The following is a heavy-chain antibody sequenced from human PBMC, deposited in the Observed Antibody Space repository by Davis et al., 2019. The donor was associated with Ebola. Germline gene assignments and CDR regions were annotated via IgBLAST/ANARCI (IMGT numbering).Heavy chain of an antibody. CDR1: GFTFRSYW. CDR2: IKQDGSAE. CDR3: ARDRSGYYGSAYYFDH. J-gene: IGHJ4*02. Sequence: GESLKISCAVSGFTFRSYWMSWVRQTPGKGLEWVANIKQDGSAENYVDSVKGWFSISRDNTKNSLYLQMDSLRVEDTAVYYCARDRSGYYGSAYYFDHWGQGTQVTVSS. D-gene: IGHD3-10*01. V-gene: IGHV3-7*01.